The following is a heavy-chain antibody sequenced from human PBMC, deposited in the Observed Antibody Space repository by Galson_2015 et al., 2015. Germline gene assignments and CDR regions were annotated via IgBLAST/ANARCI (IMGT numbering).Heavy chain of an antibody. CDR2: IYYSGST. CDR3: ARDTTEELYYYDSSGYYQGGWFDP. CDR1: GGSISSGGYY. Sequence: QTLSLTCTVSGGSISSGGYYWSWIRQLPGKGLEWIGYIYYSGSTYYNPSLKSRVTISVDTSKNQFSLKLSSVTAADTAVYYCARDTTEELYYYDSSGYYQGGWFDPWGQGTLVTVSS. V-gene: IGHV4-31*03. D-gene: IGHD3-22*01. J-gene: IGHJ5*02.